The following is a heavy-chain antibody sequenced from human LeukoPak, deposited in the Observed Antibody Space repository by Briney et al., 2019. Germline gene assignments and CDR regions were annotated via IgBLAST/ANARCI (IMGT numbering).Heavy chain of an antibody. Sequence: PGGSLRLSCAASGFTFSSYAMSWVRQAPGKGLEWVSAISGSDGSTFYADSVKGRFTISRDNSKNTLYLQMNSLRAEDTAVYCCAKSAPGTDAFDIWGQGTMVTVSS. D-gene: IGHD6-13*01. J-gene: IGHJ3*02. CDR2: ISGSDGST. V-gene: IGHV3-23*01. CDR3: AKSAPGTDAFDI. CDR1: GFTFSSYA.